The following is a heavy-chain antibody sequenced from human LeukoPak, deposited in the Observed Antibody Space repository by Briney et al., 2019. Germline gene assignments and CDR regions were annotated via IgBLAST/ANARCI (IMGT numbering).Heavy chain of an antibody. CDR3: ATSKYYYDSSGYSDY. Sequence: GESLKISCQASGYSFTNYWIVWVRQVPGKGLEWMGIIYPGDSDTRYNPSFQGQVTISADKSISTAYLQWSSLKASDTAMYYCATSKYYYDSSGYSDYWGQGTLVTVSS. CDR2: IYPGDSDT. CDR1: GYSFTNYW. D-gene: IGHD3-22*01. V-gene: IGHV5-51*01. J-gene: IGHJ4*02.